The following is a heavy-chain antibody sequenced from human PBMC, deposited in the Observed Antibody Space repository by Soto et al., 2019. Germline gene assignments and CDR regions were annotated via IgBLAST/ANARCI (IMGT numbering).Heavy chain of an antibody. V-gene: IGHV4-30-4*01. D-gene: IGHD6-6*01. Sequence: SETLSLTCTVSGGSISSGDYYWSWIRQPSGKGLEWIGYIYYSGSTYYNPSLKSRVTISVDTSKNQFSLKLSSVTAADTAAYYCARDRGKEYSSRGMDVWGQGTTVTVSS. CDR1: GGSISSGDYY. CDR2: IYYSGST. J-gene: IGHJ6*02. CDR3: ARDRGKEYSSRGMDV.